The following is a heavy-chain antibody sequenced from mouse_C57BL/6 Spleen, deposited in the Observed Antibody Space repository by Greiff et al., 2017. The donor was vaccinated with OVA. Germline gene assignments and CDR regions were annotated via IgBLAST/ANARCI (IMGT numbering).Heavy chain of an antibody. V-gene: IGHV5-17*01. CDR3: ARSFYAQATSWFAY. J-gene: IGHJ3*01. Sequence: EVKLMESGGGLVKPGGSLKLSCAASGFTFSDYGMHWVRQAPEKGLEWVAYISSGSSTIYYADTVKGRFTISRDNAKNTLFLQMTSLRSEDTAMYYCARSFYAQATSWFAYWGQGTLVTVSA. CDR2: ISSGSSTI. CDR1: GFTFSDYG. D-gene: IGHD3-2*02.